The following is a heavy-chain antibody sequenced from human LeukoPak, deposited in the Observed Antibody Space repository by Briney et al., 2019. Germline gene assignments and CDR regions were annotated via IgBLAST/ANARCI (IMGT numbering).Heavy chain of an antibody. J-gene: IGHJ4*02. V-gene: IGHV1-69*13. CDR2: IIPIFGTP. Sequence: ASVKVSCKASGGSLTSYTINWVRQAPGQGLAWMGGIIPIFGTPNYAQKFQGRVTITADGSTNAAYMELNSLRSEDTAVYYCAGGGRSGSHPLDYWGQGTLVTVSS. CDR3: AGGGRSGSHPLDY. D-gene: IGHD1-26*01. CDR1: GGSLTSYT.